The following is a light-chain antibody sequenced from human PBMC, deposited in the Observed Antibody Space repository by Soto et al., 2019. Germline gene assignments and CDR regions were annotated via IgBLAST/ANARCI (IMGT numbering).Light chain of an antibody. CDR3: SSYAGSNNPYV. CDR1: SRDVGGYNY. V-gene: IGLV2-8*01. CDR2: EVS. Sequence: QSDLTQPPSASGSPGQSVTISCTGTSRDVGGYNYVSWYQQHPGKAPKLMIYEVSKRPSGVPDRFSGSKSGNTASLTVSGLQAEDEADYYCSSYAGSNNPYVFGTGTKVTV. J-gene: IGLJ1*01.